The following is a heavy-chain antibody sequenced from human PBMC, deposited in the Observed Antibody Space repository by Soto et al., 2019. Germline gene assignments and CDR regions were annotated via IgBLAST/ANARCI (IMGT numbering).Heavy chain of an antibody. Sequence: PSETLSLTCTVSGGSISSYYWSWIRQPPGKGLEWIGYIYYSGSTNYNPSLKSRVTISVDTSKNQFSLKLSSVTAADTAVYYCARVRYYDSSGYHMGYFDYWGQGTLVTVSS. D-gene: IGHD3-22*01. CDR2: IYYSGST. V-gene: IGHV4-59*01. CDR3: ARVRYYDSSGYHMGYFDY. CDR1: GGSISSYY. J-gene: IGHJ4*02.